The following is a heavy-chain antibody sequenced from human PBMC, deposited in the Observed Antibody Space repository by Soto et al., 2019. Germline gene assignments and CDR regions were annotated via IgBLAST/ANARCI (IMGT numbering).Heavy chain of an antibody. CDR3: ARGIPDTAMATEIDY. V-gene: IGHV4-34*01. CDR1: GGSFSGYY. CDR2: INHSGST. D-gene: IGHD5-18*01. Sequence: SETLSLTCAVYGGSFSGYYWSWIRQPPGKGLEWIGEINHSGSTNYNPSLKSRVTISVDTSKNQFSLKLSSVTAADTAVYYCARGIPDTAMATEIDYWGQGTLVTVSS. J-gene: IGHJ4*02.